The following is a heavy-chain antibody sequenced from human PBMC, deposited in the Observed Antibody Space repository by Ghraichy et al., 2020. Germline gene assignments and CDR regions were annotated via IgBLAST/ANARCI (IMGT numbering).Heavy chain of an antibody. CDR1: GYTLTELS. V-gene: IGHV1-24*01. D-gene: IGHD1-26*01. J-gene: IGHJ5*02. CDR2: FDPEEGET. Sequence: ASVKVSCKVSGYTLTELSMHWVRQAPGEGIEWMGGFDPEEGETIYAQKFQGRVTMTEDTSTDTAYMELSTLRSEDTDVYYCATDVAGSYYHWRQGTLVTVYS. CDR3: ATDVAGSYYH.